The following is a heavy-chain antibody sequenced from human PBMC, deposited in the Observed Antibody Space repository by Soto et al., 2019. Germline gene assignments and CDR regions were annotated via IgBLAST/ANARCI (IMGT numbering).Heavy chain of an antibody. J-gene: IGHJ4*02. CDR2: ISSSSSYI. V-gene: IGHV3-21*01. CDR3: ARDGGYCSGGSCYTKESDY. CDR1: GFTFSSYS. D-gene: IGHD2-15*01. Sequence: EVQLVESGGGLVKPGGSLRLSCAASGFTFSSYSMNWVRQAPGKGLEWVSSISSSSSYIYYADSVKGRFTISRDNAKNSLYLQMNSLRAEDTAVYYCARDGGYCSGGSCYTKESDYWGQGTLVTVSS.